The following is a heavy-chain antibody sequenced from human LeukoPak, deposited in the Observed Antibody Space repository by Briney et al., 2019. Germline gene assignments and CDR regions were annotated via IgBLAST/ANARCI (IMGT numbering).Heavy chain of an antibody. CDR2: IWYDGSNT. V-gene: IGHV3-33*01. CDR1: VFSFNTYG. D-gene: IGHD3-3*01. Sequence: GGSLRLSCAASVFSFNTYGMLWVRQAPGKGLECVAVIWYDGSNTYYADSVKGRFTISRDNSKNTLYLQMNSLRAEDTAVYYCARGGPEWPLDYWGQGTLVTVSS. CDR3: ARGGPEWPLDY. J-gene: IGHJ4*02.